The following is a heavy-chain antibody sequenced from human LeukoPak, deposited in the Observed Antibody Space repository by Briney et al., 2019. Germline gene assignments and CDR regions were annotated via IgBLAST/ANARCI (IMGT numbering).Heavy chain of an antibody. CDR3: ATTNRYGGGDRHFDY. D-gene: IGHD3-16*01. V-gene: IGHV4-59*01. CDR2: ISNIGST. Sequence: SETLSLTCAVYGGSFSGYYWSWIRQPLGKGLEWIGYISNIGSTFYNPSLKSRVTISVDSSKSQFSLKLNSVTTADTAVYYCATTNRYGGGDRHFDYWGQGTLVTVSS. CDR1: GGSFSGYY. J-gene: IGHJ4*02.